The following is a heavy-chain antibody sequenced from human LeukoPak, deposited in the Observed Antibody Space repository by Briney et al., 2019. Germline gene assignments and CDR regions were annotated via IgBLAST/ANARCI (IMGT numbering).Heavy chain of an antibody. J-gene: IGHJ3*02. V-gene: IGHV3-74*01. CDR1: GFTFSSYW. D-gene: IGHD6-19*01. Sequence: PGGSLRLSCAASGFTFSSYWMHWVRQAPGKGLVWVSRINSDGNSTSYADSVKGRFTISRDNAKNTLYLQMNSLRAEDTAVYYCARVERQWLALGAFDIWGQGTMVTVSS. CDR3: ARVERQWLALGAFDI. CDR2: INSDGNST.